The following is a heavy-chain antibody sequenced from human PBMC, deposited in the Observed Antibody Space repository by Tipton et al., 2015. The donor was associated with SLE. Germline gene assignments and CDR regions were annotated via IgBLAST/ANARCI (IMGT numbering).Heavy chain of an antibody. D-gene: IGHD3-22*01. CDR1: GYTFTSYG. CDR2: IIPIFGTA. Sequence: QSGAEVKKPGASVKVSCKASGYTFTSYGISWVRQAPGQGLEWMGGIIPIFGTANYAQKFQGRVTITADESTSTAYMELSSLRSEDTAVYYCARAKGSGYRLGYWGQGTLVTVSS. CDR3: ARAKGSGYRLGY. J-gene: IGHJ4*02. V-gene: IGHV1-69*13.